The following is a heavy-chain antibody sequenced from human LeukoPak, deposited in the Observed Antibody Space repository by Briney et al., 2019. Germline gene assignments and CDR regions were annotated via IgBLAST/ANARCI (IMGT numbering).Heavy chain of an antibody. D-gene: IGHD3-16*01. V-gene: IGHV3-21*01. CDR1: GFTFSNYW. CDR2: ISSSSSYI. Sequence: PGGSLRLSCAASGFTFSNYWMSWVRQAPGKGLEWVSSISSSSSYIYYADSVKGRFTISRDNAKNSLNLQMNSLRAEDTAVYYCARDGSFRWVLNLYYYYYMDVWGKGTTVTVSS. J-gene: IGHJ6*03. CDR3: ARDGSFRWVLNLYYYYYMDV.